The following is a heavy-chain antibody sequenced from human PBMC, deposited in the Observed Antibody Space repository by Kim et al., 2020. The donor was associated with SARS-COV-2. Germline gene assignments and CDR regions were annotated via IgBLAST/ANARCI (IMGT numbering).Heavy chain of an antibody. Sequence: SVKVSCKASGGTFSSYAISWVRQAPGQGLEWMGRIIPILGIANYAQKFQGRVTITADKSTSTAYMELSSLRSEDTAVYYCARDDCSGGSCSEYYYYGMDVWGQGTTATVSS. CDR3: ARDDCSGGSCSEYYYYGMDV. J-gene: IGHJ6*02. CDR2: IIPILGIA. V-gene: IGHV1-69*04. CDR1: GGTFSSYA. D-gene: IGHD2-15*01.